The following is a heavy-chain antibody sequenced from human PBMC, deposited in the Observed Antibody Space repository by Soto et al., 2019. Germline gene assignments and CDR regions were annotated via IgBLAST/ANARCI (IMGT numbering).Heavy chain of an antibody. CDR2: IYWDDDK. CDR1: GFSLSTSGVG. J-gene: IGHJ4*02. Sequence: QITLKESGPTLVKPTQTLTLTCTFSGFSLSTSGVGVGWIRQPPGKALEWLALIYWDDDKRYSPSLKSRLTITKDPSKTPVVLTMTNMDPVDTATYYCAHRPSYGSYGNCDSGFDYWGQGTLVNVSS. V-gene: IGHV2-5*02. CDR3: AHRPSYGSYGNCDSGFDY. D-gene: IGHD2-15*01.